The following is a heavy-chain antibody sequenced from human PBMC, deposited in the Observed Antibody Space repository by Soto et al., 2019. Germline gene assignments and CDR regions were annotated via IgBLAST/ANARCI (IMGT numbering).Heavy chain of an antibody. V-gene: IGHV4-31*03. J-gene: IGHJ5*02. Sequence: SETLSLTCTVSGGSISSGGYYWSWIRQHPGKGLEWIGYIYYSGSTYYNPSLKSRVTISVDTSKNQFSLKLSSVTAVDTAVYYCARESGPYNWFDPWGQGTLVTVSS. CDR3: ARESGPYNWFDP. CDR1: GGSISSGGYY. CDR2: IYYSGST. D-gene: IGHD6-25*01.